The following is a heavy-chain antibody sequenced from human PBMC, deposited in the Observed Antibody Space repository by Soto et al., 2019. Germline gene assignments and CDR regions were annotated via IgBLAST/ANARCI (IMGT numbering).Heavy chain of an antibody. J-gene: IGHJ6*02. CDR1: GGSFSGYY. Sequence: SETLSLTCAVYGGSFSGYYWSWIRQPPGKGLEWIGEINHSGSTNYNPSLKSRVTISVDTSKNQFSLKLSSVTAADTAVYYCARGRNSSGWYGMDVWGQGTTVTVSS. CDR2: INHSGST. CDR3: ARGRNSSGWYGMDV. V-gene: IGHV4-34*01. D-gene: IGHD6-19*01.